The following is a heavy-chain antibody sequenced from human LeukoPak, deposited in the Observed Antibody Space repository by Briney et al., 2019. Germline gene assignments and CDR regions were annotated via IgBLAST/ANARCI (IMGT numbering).Heavy chain of an antibody. D-gene: IGHD6-13*01. Sequence: GGSLRLSCAASGFTFSSYAMHWVRQAPGKGLEWVAVISYDGSNKYYADSVKGRFTISRDNSKNTLYLQMNSLRAEDTAVYYCARDRTAAAGTFDYWGQGTLVTVSS. CDR1: GFTFSSYA. J-gene: IGHJ4*02. CDR3: ARDRTAAAGTFDY. CDR2: ISYDGSNK. V-gene: IGHV3-30*04.